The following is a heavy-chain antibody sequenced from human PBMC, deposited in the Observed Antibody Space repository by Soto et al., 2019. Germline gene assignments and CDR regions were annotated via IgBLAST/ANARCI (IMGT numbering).Heavy chain of an antibody. CDR1: GYTFTGYY. Sequence: GASVKVSCKASGYTFTGYYMHWVRQAPGQGLEWMGWINPNSGGTNYAQKFQGRVTMTRDTSISTVYMELSRLRSDDTAVYYCARDHGTTVVSRGLYGMDVWGQGTTVTVYS. CDR2: INPNSGGT. J-gene: IGHJ6*02. D-gene: IGHD4-17*01. V-gene: IGHV1-2*02. CDR3: ARDHGTTVVSRGLYGMDV.